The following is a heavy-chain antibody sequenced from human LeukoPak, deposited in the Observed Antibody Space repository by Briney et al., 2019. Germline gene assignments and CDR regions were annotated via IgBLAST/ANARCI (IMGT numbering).Heavy chain of an antibody. J-gene: IGHJ5*02. D-gene: IGHD3-10*01. V-gene: IGHV3-30*02. CDR2: IRYDGSNK. CDR3: AKNLAVVRGVTSWFDP. CDR1: GFTFSSYG. Sequence: PGGSLRLSCAASGFTFSSYGMHWVRQAPGKGLEWVAFIRYDGSNKYYADSVKGRFTISRDNSKNTLYLQMNSLRAEDTAVYYCAKNLAVVRGVTSWFDPWGQGTLVTVSS.